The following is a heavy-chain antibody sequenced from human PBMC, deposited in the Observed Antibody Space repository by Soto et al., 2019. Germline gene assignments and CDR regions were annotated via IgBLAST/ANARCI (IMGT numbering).Heavy chain of an antibody. V-gene: IGHV3-23*01. CDR1: GFTFSNYA. CDR2: ISGSGGPS. J-gene: IGHJ4*02. Sequence: EVQLLDSGGGLLQPGGSLRLSCAASGFTFSNYAMTWVRQAPGKGLEWVSSISGSGGPSYYADSVKGRFTISRDNSNNTLYLQMNSLEAEDTAVYYCARGPYYYDSSGFYDYWGQGTLVTVSS. D-gene: IGHD3-22*01. CDR3: ARGPYYYDSSGFYDY.